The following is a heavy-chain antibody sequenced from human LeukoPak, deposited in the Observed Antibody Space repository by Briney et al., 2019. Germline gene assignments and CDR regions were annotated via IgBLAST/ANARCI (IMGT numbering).Heavy chain of an antibody. CDR1: GYTFTSYG. Sequence: ASVKVSCKASGYTFTSYGISWVRQAPGQGLEGMGWISAYNGNTNYAQKLQGRVTMTTDTSTSTAYMELRSLRSDDTAVYYCATGAYYDFWSGYSYYYYGMDVWGQGTTVTVSS. CDR2: ISAYNGNT. D-gene: IGHD3-3*01. CDR3: ATGAYYDFWSGYSYYYYGMDV. J-gene: IGHJ6*02. V-gene: IGHV1-18*01.